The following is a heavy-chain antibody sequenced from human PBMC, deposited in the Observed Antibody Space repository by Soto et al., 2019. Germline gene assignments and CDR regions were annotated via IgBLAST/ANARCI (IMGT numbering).Heavy chain of an antibody. D-gene: IGHD5-18*01. V-gene: IGHV3-30-3*01. CDR2: ISYDGSDK. CDR3: ARDTGPNGYNYYYFGMDV. Sequence: QVHLVESGGGVVQPGRSLRLSCAASGFTFSNYAMHWVRQAPGKGLEWVAVISYDGSDKYNANSVKGRFTISRDNSKNTLYLQMSSLRAEDMAVYYCARDTGPNGYNYYYFGMDVWGKGTTVTVS. J-gene: IGHJ6*04. CDR1: GFTFSNYA.